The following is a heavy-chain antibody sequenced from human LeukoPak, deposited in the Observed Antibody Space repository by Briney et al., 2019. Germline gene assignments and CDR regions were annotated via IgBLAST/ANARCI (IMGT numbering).Heavy chain of an antibody. V-gene: IGHV4-59*11. CDR2: LFDSVNT. D-gene: IGHD3-16*01. J-gene: IGHJ6*03. CDR1: GGSISSHY. CDR3: ARGLGGASYYMDV. Sequence: SETLSLTCTVSGGSISSHYWSWIRQPPGKGLEWIAYLFDSVNTKDNPSLQSRLTLSADTSKNQFSLNLRSVTVADTAVYYCARGLGGASYYMDVWGKGTTVTVSS.